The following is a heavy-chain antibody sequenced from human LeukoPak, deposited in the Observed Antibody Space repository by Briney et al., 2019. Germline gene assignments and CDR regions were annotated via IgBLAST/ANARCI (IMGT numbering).Heavy chain of an antibody. J-gene: IGHJ4*02. CDR1: GFSFGRHA. Sequence: PGRSLRLSCAGSGFSFGRHAMHWVRQAPGKGLEWLVVASYDGTRQYYADFVRGRFTISRDNSKNTVYLDMNRLRVDDTAIYYCAKDWSEGSGSYIDYWGQGALVTVSS. V-gene: IGHV3-30*04. CDR3: AKDWSEGSGSYIDY. CDR2: ASYDGTRQ. D-gene: IGHD3-10*01.